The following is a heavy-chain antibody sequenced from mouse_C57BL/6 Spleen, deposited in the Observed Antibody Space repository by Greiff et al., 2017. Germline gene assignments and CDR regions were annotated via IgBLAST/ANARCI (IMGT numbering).Heavy chain of an antibody. V-gene: IGHV1-85*01. CDR2: IYPRDGST. J-gene: IGHJ2*01. CDR3: ARSSYDGYYYFDY. Sequence: VQLQQSGPELVKPGASVKLSCKASGYTFTSYDINWVKQRPGQGLEWIGWIYPRDGSTKYNEKFKGKATLTVDTSSSTAYMELHSLTSEYSAVYFCARSSYDGYYYFDYWGQGTTLTVSS. CDR1: GYTFTSYD. D-gene: IGHD2-3*01.